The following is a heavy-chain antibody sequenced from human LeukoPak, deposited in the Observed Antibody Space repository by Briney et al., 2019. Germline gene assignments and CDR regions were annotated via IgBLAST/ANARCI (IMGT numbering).Heavy chain of an antibody. D-gene: IGHD4-23*01. V-gene: IGHV5-51*01. J-gene: IGHJ4*02. CDR2: IYPGDSDT. CDR1: GYSFTGYW. Sequence: GESLKISCKGSGYSFTGYWIGWVRQMPGKGLEWMGIIYPGDSDTRYSPSFQGQVTISADKSISTAYLQWSSLKASDTAMYYCARLPTREVKGYYFDYWGQGTLVTVSS. CDR3: ARLPTREVKGYYFDY.